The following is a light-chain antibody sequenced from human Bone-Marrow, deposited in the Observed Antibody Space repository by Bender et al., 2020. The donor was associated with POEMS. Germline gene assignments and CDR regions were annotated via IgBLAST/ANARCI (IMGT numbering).Light chain of an antibody. V-gene: IGLV2-14*01. Sequence: QSALTQPASVSGSPGQSITISCTGTSSDVGRYNFVSWYQHHPGKAPKLIIYEVSDRPSGVSHRFSGSKSGNTASLTISGLQAEDETEYYCSSYTSGSTWVFGGGTKVSVL. J-gene: IGLJ2*01. CDR3: SSYTSGSTWV. CDR2: EVS. CDR1: SSDVGRYNF.